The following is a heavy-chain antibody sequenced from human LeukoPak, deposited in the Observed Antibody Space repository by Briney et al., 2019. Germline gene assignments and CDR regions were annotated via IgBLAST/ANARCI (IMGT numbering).Heavy chain of an antibody. CDR2: ISAYNGNT. CDR3: ARQYSSSWYGWFDP. Sequence: ASVKVSCKASGYTFTSYGISWVRQAPGQGLAWMGWISAYNGNTNYAQKLQGRVTMTTDTSTSTAYMELRSLRSDDTAVYYCARQYSSSWYGWFDPWGQGTLVTVSS. CDR1: GYTFTSYG. J-gene: IGHJ5*02. D-gene: IGHD6-13*01. V-gene: IGHV1-18*01.